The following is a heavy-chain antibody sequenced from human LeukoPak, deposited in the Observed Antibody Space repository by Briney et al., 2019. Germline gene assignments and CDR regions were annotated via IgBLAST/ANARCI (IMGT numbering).Heavy chain of an antibody. CDR2: ITGSGSKT. Sequence: AGGSLRLSCAASGFTFSSYAMNWVRQAPGKGLEWLSYITGSGSKTYYADSVKGRFTISRDNAKNSLYLQMNSLRAEDTAVYYCARDLGDYVGYDAFDIWGQGTMVTVSS. CDR1: GFTFSSYA. V-gene: IGHV3-48*03. D-gene: IGHD4-17*01. J-gene: IGHJ3*02. CDR3: ARDLGDYVGYDAFDI.